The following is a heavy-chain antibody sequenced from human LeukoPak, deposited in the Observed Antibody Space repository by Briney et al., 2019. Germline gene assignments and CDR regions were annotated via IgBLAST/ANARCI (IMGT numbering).Heavy chain of an antibody. CDR2: ISSSSSYI. CDR1: GFTFSSYS. J-gene: IGHJ4*02. Sequence: GSLRLSCAASGFTFSSYSMNWVRRAPGKGLEWVSSISSSSSYIYYADSVKGRFTISRDNAKNSLYLQMNSLRAEDTAVYYCARRDGYNDFDYWGQGTLVTVSS. V-gene: IGHV3-21*01. CDR3: ARRDGYNDFDY. D-gene: IGHD5-24*01.